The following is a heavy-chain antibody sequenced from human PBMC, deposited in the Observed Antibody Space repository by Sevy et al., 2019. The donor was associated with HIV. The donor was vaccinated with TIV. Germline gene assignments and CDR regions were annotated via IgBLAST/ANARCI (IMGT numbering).Heavy chain of an antibody. D-gene: IGHD1-26*01. Sequence: GGSLRLSCAASGFTVSSNYMSWVRQTPGKGLEWVSVIYSGGHTDYADSVKGRFTISRDISKNTVHLQMNSLGAEDTAVYYCARDRRGSNYEDFDYWGQGTLVTVSS. V-gene: IGHV3-53*01. J-gene: IGHJ4*02. CDR2: IYSGGHT. CDR3: ARDRRGSNYEDFDY. CDR1: GFTVSSNY.